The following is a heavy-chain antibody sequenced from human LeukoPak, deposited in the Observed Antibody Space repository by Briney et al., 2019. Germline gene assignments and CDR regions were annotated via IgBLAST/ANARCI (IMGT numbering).Heavy chain of an antibody. D-gene: IGHD4-23*01. Sequence: LRLSCXASGFSFSSYWMSWVRQAPGKGLEWVANVKPDESEKYYGDSVKGRFTISRDNAKNSLYLQMHSLRVDDTAVYYCVTHEVTVITRSTFDYWGQGTLLTVSS. CDR3: VTHEVTVITRSTFDY. J-gene: IGHJ4*02. CDR2: VKPDESEK. V-gene: IGHV3-7*01. CDR1: GFSFSSYW.